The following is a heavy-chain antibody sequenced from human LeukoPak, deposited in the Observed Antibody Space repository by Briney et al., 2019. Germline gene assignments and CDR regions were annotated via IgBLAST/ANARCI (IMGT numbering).Heavy chain of an antibody. CDR1: GYTFTSYA. CDR3: ARARKYDILTGTSPPEDY. CDR2: INAGNGNT. D-gene: IGHD3-9*01. J-gene: IGHJ4*02. Sequence: GASVKVSCKASGYTFTSYAMHWVRQAPGQRLEWMGWINAGNGNTKYSQKFQGRVTITRDTSASTAYMELSSLRSEDTAVYYCARARKYDILTGTSPPEDYWGQGTLVTVSS. V-gene: IGHV1-3*01.